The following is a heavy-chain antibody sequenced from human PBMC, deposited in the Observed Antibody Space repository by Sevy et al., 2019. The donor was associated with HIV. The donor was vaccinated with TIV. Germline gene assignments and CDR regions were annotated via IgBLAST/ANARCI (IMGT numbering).Heavy chain of an antibody. J-gene: IGHJ4*02. CDR3: ARDLEFYDYGDYGPAFNPDY. CDR2: IWFDGSNE. CDR1: RFTFSNYA. V-gene: IGHV3-33*08. Sequence: GESLKISCAASRFTFSNYAMSWVRQAPGKGLEWLAVIWFDGSNEYYADSVKGRFTISRDIAKNTLHLQMNSLRAEDTAVYYCARDLEFYDYGDYGPAFNPDYWGRGTLVTVSS. D-gene: IGHD4-17*01.